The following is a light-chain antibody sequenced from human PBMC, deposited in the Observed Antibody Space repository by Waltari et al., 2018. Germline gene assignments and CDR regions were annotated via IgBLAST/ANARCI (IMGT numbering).Light chain of an antibody. V-gene: IGLV2-23*01. Sequence: QSALTQPASVSGSPGQSITISCTGTSRAVGVYTIVSWYQQHPGKAPKLMIYEGSKRPSGVSNRFSGSKSGNTASLTISGLQAEDEADYYCCSYAGSSTWVFGGGTKLTVL. CDR3: CSYAGSSTWV. CDR1: SRAVGVYTI. CDR2: EGS. J-gene: IGLJ3*02.